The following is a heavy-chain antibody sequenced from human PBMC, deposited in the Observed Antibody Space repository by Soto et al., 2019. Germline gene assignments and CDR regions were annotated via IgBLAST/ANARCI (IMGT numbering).Heavy chain of an antibody. CDR1: GGTRRSFP. CDR2: ISGDGGTT. J-gene: IGHJ4*02. CDR3: AKALRTTVVASDY. Sequence: TGGSLRLSCAVSGGTRRSFPLSWVRQAPGKGLEWVSAISGDGGTTYYADSVKGRFTISRDNSKNRLYLQMDSLRPEDTAIYFCAKALRTTVVASDYWGPGTLVTVSS. V-gene: IGHV3-23*01. D-gene: IGHD4-17*01.